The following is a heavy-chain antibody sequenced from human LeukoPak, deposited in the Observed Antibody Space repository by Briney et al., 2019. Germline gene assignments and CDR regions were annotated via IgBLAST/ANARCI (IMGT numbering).Heavy chain of an antibody. Sequence: SETLSLTCTVPGRSISSGTYYWSWVRQPAGKGLEWIGRIYSSGSTNYNPSLKSHVTILVDPSKNQFSLKLSSVPAADTAVYYCARDLLHRGYAFDIWGQGTMVTVSS. V-gene: IGHV4-61*02. D-gene: IGHD5-12*01. CDR2: IYSSGST. J-gene: IGHJ3*02. CDR1: GRSISSGTYY. CDR3: ARDLLHRGYAFDI.